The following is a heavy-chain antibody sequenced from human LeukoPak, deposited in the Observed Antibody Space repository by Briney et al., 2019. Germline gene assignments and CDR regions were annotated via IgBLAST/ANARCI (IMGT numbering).Heavy chain of an antibody. CDR3: ARGLLGTTTSYFDY. V-gene: IGHV3-30-3*01. D-gene: IGHD1-26*01. CDR1: GFTFSSYV. J-gene: IGHJ4*02. CDR2: ITYDGSNK. Sequence: GGSLRLSCAAFGFTFSSYVMHWVRQAPGKGLEWVAVITYDGSNKYYAESAKGRFTISRDNSKNTLDLQMNSLRAEDTAVYYCARGLLGTTTSYFDYWGQGTLVTVSS.